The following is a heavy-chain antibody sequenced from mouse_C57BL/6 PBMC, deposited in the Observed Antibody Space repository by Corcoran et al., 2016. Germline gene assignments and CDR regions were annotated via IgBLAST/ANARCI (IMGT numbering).Heavy chain of an antibody. J-gene: IGHJ1*03. CDR2: INTYSGVP. CDR3: ARSIYGHYYGSSTRYFDV. Sequence: QIQLVQSGPELKKPGETVKISCKASGYTFTTYGMSWVKQAPGKGLKWMGWINTYSGVPTYADDFKGRFAFSLETSASTAYLQINNLKNEDTATYFCARSIYGHYYGSSTRYFDVWGTGTTVTVSS. D-gene: IGHD1-1*01. V-gene: IGHV9-3*01. CDR1: GYTFTTYG.